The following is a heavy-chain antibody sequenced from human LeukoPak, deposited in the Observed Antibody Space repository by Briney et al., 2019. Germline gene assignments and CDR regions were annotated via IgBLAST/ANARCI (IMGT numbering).Heavy chain of an antibody. CDR2: IYYSGST. J-gene: IGHJ4*02. CDR1: GGSISSYY. D-gene: IGHD3-10*01. Sequence: SETLSLTCTVSGGSISSYYWSWIRQPPGKGLEWIGYIYYSGSTNYNLSLKSRVTISVDTPKNQFSLKLSSVTAADTAVYYCARGYGSGSFIDYWGQGTLVTVSS. V-gene: IGHV4-59*01. CDR3: ARGYGSGSFIDY.